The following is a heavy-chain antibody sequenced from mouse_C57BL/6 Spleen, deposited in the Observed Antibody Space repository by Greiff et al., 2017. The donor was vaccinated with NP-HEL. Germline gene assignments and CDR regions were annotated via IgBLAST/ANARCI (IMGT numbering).Heavy chain of an antibody. CDR1: GYTFTDYN. J-gene: IGHJ4*01. V-gene: IGHV1-18*01. Sequence: EVQLVESGPELVKPGASVKIPCKASGYTFTDYNMDWVKQSHGKSLEWIGDINPNNGGTIYNQKFKGKATLTVDKSSSTAYMELRSLTSEDTAVYYCARDTTVVATRAMDYWGQGTSVTVSS. D-gene: IGHD1-1*01. CDR3: ARDTTVVATRAMDY. CDR2: INPNNGGT.